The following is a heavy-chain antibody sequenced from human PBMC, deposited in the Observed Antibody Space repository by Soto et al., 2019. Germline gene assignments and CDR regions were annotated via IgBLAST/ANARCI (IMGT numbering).Heavy chain of an antibody. Sequence: ASVKVSCKASGYTFTGYYMHWVRQAPGQGLEWMGWINPNSGGTNYAQKFQGRVTMTRDTSISTAYMELSRLRSDDTAVYYCARANYGDYGYAFDIWGQGTMVTVSS. D-gene: IGHD4-17*01. CDR1: GYTFTGYY. J-gene: IGHJ3*02. CDR2: INPNSGGT. CDR3: ARANYGDYGYAFDI. V-gene: IGHV1-2*02.